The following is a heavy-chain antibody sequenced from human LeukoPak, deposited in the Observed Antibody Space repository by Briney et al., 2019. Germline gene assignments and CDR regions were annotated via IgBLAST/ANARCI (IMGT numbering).Heavy chain of an antibody. D-gene: IGHD2-15*01. CDR2: INHSGST. V-gene: IGHV4-34*01. Sequence: PSETLSLTCAVYGGSFSGYYWSWIRQPPGKGLEWIGGINHSGSTYYNPSLKSRVTISVDRSKNQFSLKLSSVTAADTAVYYCARVRGYANFDYWGQGTLVTVSS. CDR3: ARVRGYANFDY. J-gene: IGHJ4*02. CDR1: GGSFSGYY.